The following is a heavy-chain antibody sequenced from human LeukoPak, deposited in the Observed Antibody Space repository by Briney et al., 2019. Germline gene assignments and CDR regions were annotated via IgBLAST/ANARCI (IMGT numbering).Heavy chain of an antibody. CDR2: ISGPGTTT. D-gene: IGHD6-19*01. CDR1: GFTFSSYA. J-gene: IGHJ4*02. Sequence: SGGSLRLSCAASGFTFSSYAMTWVRQAPGKGLEWVSTISGPGTTTYYADSVKGRFTISRDNSKNTLYLQMNSLRAEDTALYYCAKGRLPVAATLDYWGRGTLVTVSS. CDR3: AKGRLPVAATLDY. V-gene: IGHV3-23*01.